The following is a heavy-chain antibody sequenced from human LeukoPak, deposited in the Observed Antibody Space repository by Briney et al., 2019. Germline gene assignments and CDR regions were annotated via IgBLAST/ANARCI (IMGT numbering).Heavy chain of an antibody. V-gene: IGHV3-30-3*01. Sequence: GRSLRLSCAASGFTFSSYAMHWVRQAPGKGLEWVAVISYDGSNKYYADSVKGRFTISRDNSKNTLYLQMNSLRAEDTAVYYCARPHLAARRGYFDYWGQGTLVTVSS. CDR3: ARPHLAARRGYFDY. J-gene: IGHJ4*02. CDR2: ISYDGSNK. CDR1: GFTFSSYA. D-gene: IGHD6-6*01.